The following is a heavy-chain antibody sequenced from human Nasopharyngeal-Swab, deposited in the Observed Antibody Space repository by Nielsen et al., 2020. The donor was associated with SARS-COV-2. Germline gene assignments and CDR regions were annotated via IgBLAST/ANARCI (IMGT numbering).Heavy chain of an antibody. V-gene: IGHV1-18*01. Sequence: ASVKVSCKASGYTFANYGVSWVRQAPGQGLEWMGWISVYNGNTGYAQNFQGRVTMTTDTSTNIGYLELRSLRSDDTAVYYCARGNGWYPDHWGQGTLVTVSS. J-gene: IGHJ4*02. CDR1: GYTFANYG. D-gene: IGHD6-19*01. CDR2: ISVYNGNT. CDR3: ARGNGWYPDH.